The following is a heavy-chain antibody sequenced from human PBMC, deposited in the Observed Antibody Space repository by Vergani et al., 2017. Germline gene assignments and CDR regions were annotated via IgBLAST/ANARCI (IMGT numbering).Heavy chain of an antibody. CDR3: ARAPYDYVWGSPATFDI. Sequence: QVQLQESGPGLVKPSETLSLTCTVSGGPISSSNYYWGWIRQPPGKGLEWIGSIFSSGSTYYNPSLKSRVTVSVATPKNQFSLKLSSVTAADTAMFYCARAPYDYVWGSPATFDIWGRGTMVTVSS. CDR1: GGPISSSNYY. J-gene: IGHJ3*02. D-gene: IGHD3-16*01. CDR2: IFSSGST. V-gene: IGHV4-39*01.